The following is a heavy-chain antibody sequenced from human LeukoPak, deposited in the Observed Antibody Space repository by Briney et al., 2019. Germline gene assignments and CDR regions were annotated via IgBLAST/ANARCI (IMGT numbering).Heavy chain of an antibody. Sequence: GGSLRLSCAASGFTFSSYSMNWVRQAPGKGLEWVSSISRSSSYIYYADSVKGRFTISRDNAKNSLYLQMNSLRAEDTAVYYCARDARANMVRGVPHYWGQGTLVTVSS. CDR2: ISRSSSYI. J-gene: IGHJ4*02. V-gene: IGHV3-21*01. CDR1: GFTFSSYS. CDR3: ARDARANMVRGVPHY. D-gene: IGHD3-10*01.